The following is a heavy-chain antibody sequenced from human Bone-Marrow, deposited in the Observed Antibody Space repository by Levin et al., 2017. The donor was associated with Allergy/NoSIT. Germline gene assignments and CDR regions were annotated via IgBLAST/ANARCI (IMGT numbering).Heavy chain of an antibody. V-gene: IGHV3-15*01. D-gene: IGHD3-16*01. CDR3: AQGDFMDY. CDR2: IKDKGEGGTI. J-gene: IGHJ4*02. Sequence: GGSLRLSCATSGFNFRTSYMSWGRQAPGKGLEWVGRIKDKGEGGTIDYAAAVRGRFIISRDDFSNTLFLQMNSLHVDDTGVYFCAQGDFMDYWGQGTLVSVSS. CDR1: GFNFRTSY.